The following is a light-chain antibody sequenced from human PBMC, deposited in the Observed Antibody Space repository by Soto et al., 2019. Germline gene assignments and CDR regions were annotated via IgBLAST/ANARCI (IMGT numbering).Light chain of an antibody. V-gene: IGKV3-15*01. J-gene: IGKJ1*01. CDR2: GAS. CDR1: QSVSSS. Sequence: EIVMTQSPATLSVSPGETVTLSCRASQSVSSSLAWYQQKPGQAPGLLIYGASTRATGIPVRFSGSGSGTEFTLTISSLQSEDIAVYYCQHYFGWPRTFGQGTKV. CDR3: QHYFGWPRT.